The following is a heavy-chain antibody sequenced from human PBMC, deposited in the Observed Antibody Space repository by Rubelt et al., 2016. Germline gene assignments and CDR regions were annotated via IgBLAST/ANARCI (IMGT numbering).Heavy chain of an antibody. CDR2: IYYSGST. D-gene: IGHD3-3*01. J-gene: IGHJ4*02. Sequence: QLQLQESGPGLVKPSEPLYLTCTVSGGSISSSSYYWGWIRQPPGKGLEGIGSIYYSGSTYSNPSLKSLVNISVDTSKNQFSLKLSAVTAADTAVYYCARRGAIFGVVIYFDYWGQGTLVTVSS. V-gene: IGHV4-39*01. CDR1: GGSISSSSYY. CDR3: ARRGAIFGVVIYFDY.